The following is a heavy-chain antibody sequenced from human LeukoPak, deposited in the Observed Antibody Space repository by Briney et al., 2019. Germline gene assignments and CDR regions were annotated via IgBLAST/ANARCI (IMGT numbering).Heavy chain of an antibody. CDR3: ARDYYDSSGY. Sequence: SETLSLTCAVYGGSFSGYYWSWIRQPPGKGLEWIGEINHSGSTYYNPSLKSRVTISVDTSKNQFSLKLSSVTAADTAVYYCARDYYDSSGYWGQGTLVTVSS. J-gene: IGHJ4*02. D-gene: IGHD3-22*01. CDR1: GGSFSGYY. V-gene: IGHV4-34*01. CDR2: INHSGST.